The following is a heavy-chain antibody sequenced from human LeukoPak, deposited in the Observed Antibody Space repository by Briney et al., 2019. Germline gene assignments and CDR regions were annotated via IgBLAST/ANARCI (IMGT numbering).Heavy chain of an antibody. Sequence: GESLKISCKGSGYSFTSYWIGWVRQMPGKGLEWMGIIYPGDSDTRYSPSFQGQVTISADKSISTAYLQWSSLKASDTAMYYCARRDYGDYVLSWEDNWFDPWGQGTLVTVSS. CDR3: ARRDYGDYVLSWEDNWFDP. D-gene: IGHD4-17*01. CDR2: IYPGDSDT. J-gene: IGHJ5*02. CDR1: GYSFTSYW. V-gene: IGHV5-51*01.